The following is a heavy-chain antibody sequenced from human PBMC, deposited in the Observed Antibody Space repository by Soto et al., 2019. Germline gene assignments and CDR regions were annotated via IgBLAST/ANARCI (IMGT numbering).Heavy chain of an antibody. D-gene: IGHD6-13*01. CDR1: GFTFSSYA. Sequence: GGSLRLSCAASGFTFSSYAMSWVRQAPGKGLEWVSAISGSGGSTYYADSVKGRFTISRDNSKNTLYLQMNSLRAEDTAVYYWAKTHSSSWYLFDSWGKGPLVTVSS. J-gene: IGHJ4*02. CDR3: AKTHSSSWYLFDS. CDR2: ISGSGGST. V-gene: IGHV3-23*01.